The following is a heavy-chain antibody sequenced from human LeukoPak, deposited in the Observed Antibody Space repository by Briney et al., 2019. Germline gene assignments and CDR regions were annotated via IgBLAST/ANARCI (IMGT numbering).Heavy chain of an antibody. CDR1: GYTLTELS. CDR2: FDPEDGET. Sequence: ASVKVSCKVSGYTLTELSMHWVRQAPGKGPEWMGGFDPEDGETIYAQKFQGRVTMTEDTSTDTAYMELSSLRSEDTAVYYCATDISPIAAAGTGDAFDIWGQGTMVTVSS. V-gene: IGHV1-24*01. J-gene: IGHJ3*02. D-gene: IGHD6-13*01. CDR3: ATDISPIAAAGTGDAFDI.